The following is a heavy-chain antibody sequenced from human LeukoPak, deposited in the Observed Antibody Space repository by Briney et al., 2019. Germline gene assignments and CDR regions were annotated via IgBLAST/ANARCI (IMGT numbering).Heavy chain of an antibody. D-gene: IGHD1-26*01. J-gene: IGHJ5*02. CDR2: INSDGSST. CDR3: ARVVGATNWFDP. V-gene: IGHV3-74*01. CDR1: GFTFSSYW. Sequence: GGSLRLSCAASGFTFSSYWMHWVRQAPGKGLVWVSRINSDGSSTSYADFVKGRFTISRDNAKNTLYLQMNSLRAEDTAVYYCARVVGATNWFDPWGQGTLVTVSS.